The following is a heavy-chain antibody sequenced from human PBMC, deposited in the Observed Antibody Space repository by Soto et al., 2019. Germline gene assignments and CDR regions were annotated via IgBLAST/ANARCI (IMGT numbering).Heavy chain of an antibody. CDR1: GFAFSSYS. J-gene: IGHJ4*02. CDR2: ISGSSRTT. CDR3: ARSYNDYGCFDD. V-gene: IGHV3-48*02. Sequence: EVQLVESGGGLVQPGGSLKLSCAASGFAFSSYSMNWVRQAPGKGLEWVSYISGSSRTTSYADSVKGRFTISRDTAKKSLFLQMNSLTDEDTAVYYCARSYNDYGCFDDWAQGALVTVSP. D-gene: IGHD4-17*01.